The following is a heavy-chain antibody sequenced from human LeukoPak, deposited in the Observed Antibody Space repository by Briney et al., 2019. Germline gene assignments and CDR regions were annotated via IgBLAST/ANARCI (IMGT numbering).Heavy chain of an antibody. CDR2: IKQDGSEK. D-gene: IGHD3-10*01. Sequence: GGSLRLSCAASRFFFTKSAMSWVRQAPGKGLEWVANIKQDGSEKYYVDSVKGRFTISRDNAKNSLDLQMNSLRAEDTAVYHCARDIYYGSGSYLGVIDYWGQGTLVTVSS. CDR1: RFFFTKSA. V-gene: IGHV3-7*05. CDR3: ARDIYYGSGSYLGVIDY. J-gene: IGHJ4*02.